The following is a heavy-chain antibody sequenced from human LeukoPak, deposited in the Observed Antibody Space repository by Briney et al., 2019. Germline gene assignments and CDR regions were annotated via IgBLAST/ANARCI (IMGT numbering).Heavy chain of an antibody. CDR3: ARTPIYYYDSSGYYN. D-gene: IGHD3-22*01. CDR1: AGSISNYY. CDR2: ISSRGST. V-gene: IGHV4-4*07. J-gene: IGHJ4*02. Sequence: PSETLSLTCTVSAGSISNYYWSWIRQPAEKGLEWIGRISSRGSTNYNPSLKSRVTMSIDTSKNQFSLKLSSVTAADMAVYYCARTPIYYYDSSGYYNWGQGTLVTVSS.